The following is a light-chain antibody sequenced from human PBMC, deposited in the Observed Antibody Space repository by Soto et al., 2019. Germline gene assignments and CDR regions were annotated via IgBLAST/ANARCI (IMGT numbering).Light chain of an antibody. CDR1: SSDVGGYNY. V-gene: IGLV2-14*01. Sequence: QSALTQPASVSGSPGQSITISCTGTSSDVGGYNYVSWYQQHPGKAPKLMIYDVSNRASGVSNRFSGSKSGNTASLTISGLQAEDESDYCCSSYTSSSTQVFGSGTKLTVL. J-gene: IGLJ1*01. CDR3: SSYTSSSTQV. CDR2: DVS.